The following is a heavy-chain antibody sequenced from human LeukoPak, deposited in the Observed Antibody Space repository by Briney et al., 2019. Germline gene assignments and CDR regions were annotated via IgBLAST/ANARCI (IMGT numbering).Heavy chain of an antibody. J-gene: IGHJ4*02. V-gene: IGHV3-7*01. CDR1: GFTFSDYW. D-gene: IGHD6-13*01. CDR2: IKYDGDEE. Sequence: GGSLRLSCAASGFTFSDYWMSWMRQAPGKGLEWVANIKYDGDEEYYVDSVKGRFTISRDNAKNSLYLQLNSLRVEDTAVYYCKSGGAAPGSFDNWGQGTLVAVSS. CDR3: KSGGAAPGSFDN.